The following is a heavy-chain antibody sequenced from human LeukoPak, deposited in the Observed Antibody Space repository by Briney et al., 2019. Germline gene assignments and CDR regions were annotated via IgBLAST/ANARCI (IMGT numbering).Heavy chain of an antibody. V-gene: IGHV3-21*01. J-gene: IGHJ4*02. CDR3: ARETGSYDY. CDR2: TSTSSSYI. CDR1: GFTFSNYA. D-gene: IGHD1-26*01. Sequence: PGGSLRLSCAASGFTFSNYAMHWVRQAPGKGLEWVSSTSTSSSYIYYADSVKGRFTISRDNAKDSLYLQMNGLRAEDTAVYYCARETGSYDYWGQGTLVTVSS.